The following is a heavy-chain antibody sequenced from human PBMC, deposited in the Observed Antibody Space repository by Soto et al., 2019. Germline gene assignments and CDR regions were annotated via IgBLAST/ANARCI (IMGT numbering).Heavy chain of an antibody. D-gene: IGHD2-2*01. CDR2: IIPMFGTT. V-gene: IGHV1-69*06. Sequence: QVQLVQSGPEVKKPGSSVKVSCKTSGDTFKKFAISWVRQAPGQGPEWMGGIIPMFGTTKYTQKFQGSVTFTADKHQGTAYIKVTLLMSEETATYFCARRVDPAAGTAPHCYHSALAVWGQGTTVTVSS. CDR3: ARRVDPAAGTAPHCYHSALAV. J-gene: IGHJ6*02. CDR1: GDTFKKFA.